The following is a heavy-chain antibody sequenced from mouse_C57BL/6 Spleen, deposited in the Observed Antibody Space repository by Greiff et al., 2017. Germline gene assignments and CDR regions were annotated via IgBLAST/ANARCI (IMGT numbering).Heavy chain of an antibody. J-gene: IGHJ1*03. V-gene: IGHV1-72*01. CDR2: FDPNSGGT. CDR3: ARGHGSNGWYFDV. CDR1: GYTFTSYW. Sequence: QVQLQQPGAELVKPGASVKLSCKASGYTFTSYWMHWVKQRPGRGLEWIGRFDPNSGGTKYNEKFKSKATLTVDKPSSTAYMQLSSLTSEDSAVYYCARGHGSNGWYFDVWGTGTTVTVSS. D-gene: IGHD1-1*01.